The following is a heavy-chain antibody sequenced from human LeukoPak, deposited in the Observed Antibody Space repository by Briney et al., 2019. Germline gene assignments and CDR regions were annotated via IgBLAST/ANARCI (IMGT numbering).Heavy chain of an antibody. CDR3: AGGYSSSFDY. V-gene: IGHV3-74*01. J-gene: IGHJ4*02. Sequence: GGSLRLSCAASGFTFSSYWIHWVRQAPGKGLVWVSRINTDGRSTTYADSVKGRFTISRDNAKNTLYLQMNSLRAEDTAVYYCAGGYSSSFDYWGQGTLVTVSS. CDR1: GFTFSSYW. CDR2: INTDGRST. D-gene: IGHD6-13*01.